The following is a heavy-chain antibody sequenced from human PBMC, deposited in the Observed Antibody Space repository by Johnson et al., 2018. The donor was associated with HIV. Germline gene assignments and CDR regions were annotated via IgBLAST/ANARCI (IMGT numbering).Heavy chain of an antibody. D-gene: IGHD3-16*01. CDR3: ARDSYGGAFDI. CDR1: DYY. J-gene: IGHJ3*02. V-gene: IGHV3-20*03. CDR2: INWNGGST. Sequence: DYYMSWIRQAPGKGLAWVSGINWNGGSTGYADSVKGRFTISRDNAKNSLYLQMNSLRAEDTALYYCARDSYGGAFDIWGQGTMVTVSS.